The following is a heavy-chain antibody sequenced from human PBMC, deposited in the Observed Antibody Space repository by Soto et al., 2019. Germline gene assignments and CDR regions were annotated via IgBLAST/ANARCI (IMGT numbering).Heavy chain of an antibody. Sequence: PSETLSLTCTVSGGSISSSSYSWSWIRQHPGKGLEWIGYVYFSGNTDYNPSLKSRVTISVDTSKKQFSLRLTSVTVADTAVYYCARLGYDSSGYPRWFDPWGQGTLVTVSS. CDR1: GGSISSSSYS. CDR2: VYFSGNT. D-gene: IGHD3-22*01. J-gene: IGHJ5*02. V-gene: IGHV4-31*03. CDR3: ARLGYDSSGYPRWFDP.